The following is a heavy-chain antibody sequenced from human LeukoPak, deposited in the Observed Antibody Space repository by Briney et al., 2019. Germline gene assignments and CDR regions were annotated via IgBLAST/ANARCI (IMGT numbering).Heavy chain of an antibody. Sequence: ASVKVSCKASGYSFTGLNINWVRQATGQGLEWMGWMDPNSGNTGNAQQFRGRVTMTRDTSISTAYMELNSLRSEDTAVYYCARGTNYYDSRYYFDYWCQGSVVTVSS. V-gene: IGHV1-8*01. CDR2: MDPNSGNT. CDR3: ARGTNYYDSRYYFDY. J-gene: IGHJ4*02. CDR1: GYSFTGLN. D-gene: IGHD3-22*01.